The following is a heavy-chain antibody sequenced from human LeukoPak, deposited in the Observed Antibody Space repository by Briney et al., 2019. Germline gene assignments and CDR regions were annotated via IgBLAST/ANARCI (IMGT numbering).Heavy chain of an antibody. J-gene: IGHJ1*01. CDR2: ISWDGGST. Sequence: GGSLRLSCAASGFTFDDYAMHWVRQAPGKGLEWVSLISWDGGSTYYADSVKGRFTISRDNSKNSLYLQMNSLRAEDTAVYYCAKDLSSGWEYFQHWGQGTLVTVSS. V-gene: IGHV3-43D*03. CDR1: GFTFDDYA. D-gene: IGHD6-19*01. CDR3: AKDLSSGWEYFQH.